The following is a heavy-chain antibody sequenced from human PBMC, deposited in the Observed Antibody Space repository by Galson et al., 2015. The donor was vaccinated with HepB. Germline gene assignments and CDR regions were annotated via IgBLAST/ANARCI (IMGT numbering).Heavy chain of an antibody. CDR1: GFTFSSYS. Sequence: SLRLSGAASGFTFSSYSMNWVRQAPGKGLEWVSYISSSSSTIYYADSVKGRFTISRDNAKNSLYLQMNSLRAEDTAVYYCARGAAGWFDPWGQGTLVTVSS. V-gene: IGHV3-48*01. J-gene: IGHJ5*02. CDR2: ISSSSSTI. D-gene: IGHD6-13*01. CDR3: ARGAAGWFDP.